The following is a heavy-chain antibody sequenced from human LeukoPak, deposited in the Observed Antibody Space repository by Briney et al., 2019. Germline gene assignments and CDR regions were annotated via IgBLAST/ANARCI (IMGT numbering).Heavy chain of an antibody. V-gene: IGHV4-34*01. Sequence: SETLSLTCAVYGGSFSGYYWSWIRQPPGKGLEWIGEINHCGSTNYNPSLKSRVTISVDTSKNQFSLKLSSVTAADTAVYYCARTALGFDYWGQGTLVTVSS. CDR3: ARTALGFDY. CDR1: GGSFSGYY. CDR2: INHCGST. J-gene: IGHJ4*02. D-gene: IGHD1-26*01.